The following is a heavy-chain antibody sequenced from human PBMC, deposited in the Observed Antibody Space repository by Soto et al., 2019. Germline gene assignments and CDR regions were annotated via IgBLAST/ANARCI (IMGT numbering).Heavy chain of an antibody. J-gene: IGHJ3*02. CDR1: GGSFSGYY. CDR2: INHSGST. V-gene: IGHV4-34*01. CDR3: ARGGPYDSSGSARPRKDAFDI. Sequence: PSETLSLTCAVYGGSFSGYYRSWIRQPPGKGLEWIGEINHSGSTNYNPSLKSRVTISVDTSKNQFSLKLSSVTAADTAVYYCARGGPYDSSGSARPRKDAFDIWGQGTMVTVSS. D-gene: IGHD3-22*01.